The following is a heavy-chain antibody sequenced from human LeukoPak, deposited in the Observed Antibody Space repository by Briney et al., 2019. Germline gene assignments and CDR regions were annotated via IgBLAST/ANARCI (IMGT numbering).Heavy chain of an antibody. D-gene: IGHD4-17*01. CDR1: GGSVSGYY. Sequence: SETLSLTCTVSGGSVSGYYWSWIRQPPGKELEWIGYMYDRGNIIYNPSLKSRVTLSQDMSKNQLSLKLRSVTSADTAVSYCAATIKRDYGDTNLHYWGQGILVTVSS. V-gene: IGHV4-59*02. CDR3: AATIKRDYGDTNLHY. J-gene: IGHJ4*02. CDR2: MYDRGNI.